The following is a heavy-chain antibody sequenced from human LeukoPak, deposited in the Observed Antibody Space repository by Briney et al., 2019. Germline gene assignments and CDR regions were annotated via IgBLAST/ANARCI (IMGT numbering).Heavy chain of an antibody. V-gene: IGHV4-39*01. J-gene: IGHJ4*02. CDR1: GGSISSSSYY. D-gene: IGHD6-19*01. CDR2: IYYSGST. CDR3: ARHFPGVAVAGYYFDY. Sequence: KPSETLSLTCTVSGGSISSSSYYWGWIRQPPGKGLEWIGSIYYSGSTYYNPSLKSRVTISVDTSKSQFSLKLSSVTAADTAVYYCARHFPGVAVAGYYFDYWGQGTLVTVSS.